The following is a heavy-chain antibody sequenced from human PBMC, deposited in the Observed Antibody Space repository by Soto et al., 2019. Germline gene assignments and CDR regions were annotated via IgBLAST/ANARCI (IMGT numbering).Heavy chain of an antibody. Sequence: EVQLLESGGGLVHPGGSLRLSCAASGFSFSDYTLSWVRQAPGKGLEWVSGISGSGGSTYYADSVKGRFTISRDNSMRTLYLQMNSLRAEDTAVFYCAKDAQYSSGRRYFDPWGQGTLVTVSS. D-gene: IGHD6-19*01. CDR3: AKDAQYSSGRRYFDP. V-gene: IGHV3-23*01. CDR2: ISGSGGST. J-gene: IGHJ5*02. CDR1: GFSFSDYT.